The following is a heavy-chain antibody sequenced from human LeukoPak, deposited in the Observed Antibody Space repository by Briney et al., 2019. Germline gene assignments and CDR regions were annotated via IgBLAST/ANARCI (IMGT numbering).Heavy chain of an antibody. CDR1: GFTFGDYA. V-gene: IGHV3-49*04. CDR2: IRSIIYGGTP. CDR3: ARDQTPYY. Sequence: GGSLRLSCTTSGFTFGDYAMTWVRQAPGKGLEWVGFIRSIIYGGTPEYAASVKGRFTISRDDSRGIAYLQMNSLNIEDTAVYYCARDQTPYYWGQGTLVTVSS. J-gene: IGHJ4*02.